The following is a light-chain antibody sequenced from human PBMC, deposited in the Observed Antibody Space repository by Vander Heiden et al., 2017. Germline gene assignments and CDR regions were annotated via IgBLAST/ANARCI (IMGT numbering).Light chain of an antibody. V-gene: IGKV1-39*01. CDR3: QQSDSTPYT. CDR1: QTIDTY. Sequence: IQMTQSPSSLSASVGDRVTIPCRSSQTIDTYLNWYQQKPGKAPNLLLYGASSLQSGVPSRFSGRGSGTDFTLTISSLQPEDFATYYCQQSDSTPYTFGQGTKLEI. CDR2: GAS. J-gene: IGKJ2*01.